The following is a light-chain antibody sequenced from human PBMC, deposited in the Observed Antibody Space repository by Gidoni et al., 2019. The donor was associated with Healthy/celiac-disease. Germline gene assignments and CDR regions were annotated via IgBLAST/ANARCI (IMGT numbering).Light chain of an antibody. V-gene: IGLV4-69*01. CDR2: LNSDGSH. J-gene: IGLJ3*02. Sequence: SVKLTCTLSSGHSSYAIAWHQQQPEKGPRYLMKLNSDGSHSKGDGIPDRFSGSSSGAERYLTISSLQSEDEADYYCQTWGTGIWVFGGGTKLTVL. CDR1: SGHSSYA. CDR3: QTWGTGIWV.